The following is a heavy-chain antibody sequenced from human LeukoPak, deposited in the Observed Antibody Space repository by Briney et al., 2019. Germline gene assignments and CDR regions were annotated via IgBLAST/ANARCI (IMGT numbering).Heavy chain of an antibody. CDR3: ARVSWFPGTSYYYMDV. Sequence: SETLSLTCTVSGYSISSDYYWGWIRQPPGKGLEWIGSLYRSGSTYYNPSLKSRVTISVDTSKNQFSLKLSSVTAADTAVYYCARVSWFPGTSYYYMDVWGKGTTVTVSS. V-gene: IGHV4-38-2*02. D-gene: IGHD1-1*01. CDR1: GYSISSDYY. CDR2: LYRSGST. J-gene: IGHJ6*03.